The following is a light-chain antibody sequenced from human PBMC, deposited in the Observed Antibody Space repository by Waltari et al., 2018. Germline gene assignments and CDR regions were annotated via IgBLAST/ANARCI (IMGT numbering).Light chain of an antibody. CDR2: DVS. CDR1: SSDVGGYNY. Sequence: QSALTQPASVSGSPGQSITISCTGTSSDVGGYNYVSWYQQHPGKAPKLMIFDVSTRPSGVSNRFSGSNSGNTASLTISGLQAEDEADYYCSSYISSSTLEVFGGGTRLTVL. V-gene: IGLV2-14*03. J-gene: IGLJ3*02. CDR3: SSYISSSTLEV.